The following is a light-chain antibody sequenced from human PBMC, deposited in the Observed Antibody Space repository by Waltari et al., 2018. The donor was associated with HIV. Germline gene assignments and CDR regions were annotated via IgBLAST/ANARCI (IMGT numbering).Light chain of an antibody. CDR3: LQGYSTPLT. CDR2: GTS. CDR1: QNIDNF. J-gene: IGKJ3*01. V-gene: IGKV1-39*01. Sequence: IQMTQSPSSLSASVGDRVTITCRASQNIDNFLTWYQQKPGKAPTLLISGTSAFQSGVPSRFTASSSGTDFTLTINSLQPEDFATYFCLQGYSTPLTFGPGTKVDIK.